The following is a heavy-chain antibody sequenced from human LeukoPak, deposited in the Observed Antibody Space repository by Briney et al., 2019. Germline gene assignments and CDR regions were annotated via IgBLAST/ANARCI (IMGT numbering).Heavy chain of an antibody. J-gene: IGHJ3*02. Sequence: ASVKVSCKASGYTFTSYGISWVRQAPGQGLEWMGWISAYNGNTNYAQKLQGRVTMTTDTSTSTAYMELRSLRSDDTAVYYCAKAHPSSSNSHHAFDIWGQGTMVTVSS. CDR3: AKAHPSSSNSHHAFDI. D-gene: IGHD4-23*01. CDR1: GYTFTSYG. V-gene: IGHV1-18*01. CDR2: ISAYNGNT.